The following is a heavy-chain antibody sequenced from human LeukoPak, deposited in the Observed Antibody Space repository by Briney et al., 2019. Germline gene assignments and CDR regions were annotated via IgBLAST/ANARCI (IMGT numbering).Heavy chain of an antibody. CDR2: ISAYNGNT. D-gene: IGHD6-6*01. J-gene: IGHJ4*02. CDR1: GNTFTSYG. Sequence: ASVKVSCKASGNTFTSYGISWVRQAPGQGLEWMGWISAYNGNTNYAQKLQGRVTMTTDTSTSTAYMELRSLRADDTAVYYCARDSSSLHFDYWGQGTLVTVSS. V-gene: IGHV1-18*01. CDR3: ARDSSSLHFDY.